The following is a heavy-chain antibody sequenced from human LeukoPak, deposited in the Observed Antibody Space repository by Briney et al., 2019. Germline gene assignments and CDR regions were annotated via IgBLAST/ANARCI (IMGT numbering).Heavy chain of an antibody. CDR2: IKSKTDGGTT. J-gene: IGHJ4*02. CDR1: GFTFSNAW. Sequence: PGGSLRLSCAASGFTFSNAWMSWVRQAPGKGLEWVGRIKSKTDGGTTDYAAPVKGRFAISRDDSKNTLYLQMNSLKTEDTAVYYCTTGPLAGFGELSPLWWSRVDYWGQGTLVTVSS. D-gene: IGHD3-10*01. CDR3: TTGPLAGFGELSPLWWSRVDY. V-gene: IGHV3-15*01.